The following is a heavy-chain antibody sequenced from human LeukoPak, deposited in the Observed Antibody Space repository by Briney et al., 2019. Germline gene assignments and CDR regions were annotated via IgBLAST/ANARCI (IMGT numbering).Heavy chain of an antibody. J-gene: IGHJ4*02. V-gene: IGHV3-33*08. CDR1: GFTFSVYA. D-gene: IGHD5-12*01. Sequence: PGGSLRLSCATSGFTFSVYAMSWVRQAPGKGLEWVAVIWYDGSNKYYADSVKGRFTISRDNSKNTLYLQMNSLRAEDTAVYYCARDSGYSGYDWIDYWGQGTLVTVSS. CDR2: IWYDGSNK. CDR3: ARDSGYSGYDWIDY.